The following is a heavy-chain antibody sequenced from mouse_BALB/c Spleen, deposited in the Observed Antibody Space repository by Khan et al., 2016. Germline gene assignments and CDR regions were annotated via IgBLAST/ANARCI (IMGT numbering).Heavy chain of an antibody. J-gene: IGHJ3*01. D-gene: IGHD1-2*01. CDR3: ARSERLRWFAY. V-gene: IGHV14-3*02. CDR1: GFNIKDTY. CDR2: IDPENGNT. Sequence: VQLQQSGAELVKPGASVKLSCTASGFNIKDTYMHWVKQRPEPGLEWIGRIDPENGNTKYDPKFQGKATITADTSSNTADLQLSILTSEYTAVYYCARSERLRWFAYWGQGTLVTVSA.